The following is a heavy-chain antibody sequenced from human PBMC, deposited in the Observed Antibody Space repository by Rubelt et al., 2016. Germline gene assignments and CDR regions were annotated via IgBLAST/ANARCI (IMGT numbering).Heavy chain of an antibody. V-gene: IGHV4-38-2*02. CDR3: AGFSPAVDY. CDR1: GYSISSGNY. Sequence: QVQLQESGPGLVKPSETLSLTCTVSGYSISSGNYWGWIRQPPGKGLEWIGSIFHSGSTYYKPSLTSRITISVDTSKNQFPLKLSSVTAADTAVYFCAGFSPAVDYWGQGTLVTVSS. CDR2: IFHSGST. D-gene: IGHD2-2*01. J-gene: IGHJ4*02.